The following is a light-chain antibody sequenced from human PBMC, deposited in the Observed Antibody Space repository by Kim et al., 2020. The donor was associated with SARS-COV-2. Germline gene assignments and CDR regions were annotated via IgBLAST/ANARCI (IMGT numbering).Light chain of an antibody. Sequence: GQSITISCTGTSSDVGGYNSVSGYQQHPGKAPKLMIFDVTNRPSGVSNRFSGSKSGNTASLTISGLQVEDEADYYCGSSTSSTTWVFGGGTQLTVL. CDR2: DVT. CDR1: SSDVGGYNS. J-gene: IGLJ3*02. V-gene: IGLV2-14*03. CDR3: GSSTSSTTWV.